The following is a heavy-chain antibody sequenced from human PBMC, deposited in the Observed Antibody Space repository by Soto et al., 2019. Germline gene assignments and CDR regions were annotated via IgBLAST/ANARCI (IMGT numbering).Heavy chain of an antibody. CDR1: GGSLNSYY. J-gene: IGHJ5*02. CDR3: ARFSPPRKSYDSNPGWFDP. D-gene: IGHD3-22*01. V-gene: IGHV4-59*01. Sequence: SETLSLTCTVSGGSLNSYYWTWIRQSPGRGLEWIGYVSSTGSTNYNPSLKSRVILSLDTSTSEVSLSLTSVTAADAAVYFCARFSPPRKSYDSNPGWFDPWGQGIMVTVSS. CDR2: VSSTGST.